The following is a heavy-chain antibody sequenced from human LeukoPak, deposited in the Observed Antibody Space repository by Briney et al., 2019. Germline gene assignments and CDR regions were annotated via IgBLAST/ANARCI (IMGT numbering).Heavy chain of an antibody. V-gene: IGHV1-2*02. CDR1: GYRFRDHY. CDR2: INPNSGGT. Sequence: GASVKISCKAYGYRFRDHYIHGVRQAPGQGLEYLGWINPNSGGTNYARKFQGRVTLTRDTSLDTAYIHLDSLTSDDTAVYFCARGYFGDYVLDTWGQGTLVTVSS. CDR3: ARGYFGDYVLDT. D-gene: IGHD4-17*01. J-gene: IGHJ5*02.